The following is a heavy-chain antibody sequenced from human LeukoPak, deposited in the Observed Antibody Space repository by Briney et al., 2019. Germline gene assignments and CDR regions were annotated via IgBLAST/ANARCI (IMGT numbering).Heavy chain of an antibody. CDR2: IYTSGST. J-gene: IGHJ5*02. D-gene: IGHD5-18*01. CDR3: ARDTQLWRAGWFDP. CDR1: GGSISSYY. Sequence: SSGTLSLTCTVSGGSISSYYWSWIRQPAGKGLEWIGRIYTSGSTNYNPSLKSRVTMSVDTSKNQFSLKLSSVTAADTAVYYCARDTQLWRAGWFDPWGQGTLVTVSS. V-gene: IGHV4-4*07.